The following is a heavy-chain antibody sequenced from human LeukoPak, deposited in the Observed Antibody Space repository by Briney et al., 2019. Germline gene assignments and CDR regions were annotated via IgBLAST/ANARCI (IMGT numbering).Heavy chain of an antibody. CDR1: GGTFSSYA. J-gene: IGHJ6*02. V-gene: IGHV1-69*04. D-gene: IGHD3-10*01. CDR2: IIPILGIA. CDR3: ARVRGSGRYEANKYYYYGMDV. Sequence: GSSVKVSCKASGGTFSSYAISWVRQAPGQGLEWMGRIIPILGIANYAQKFQGRVTITADKSTSTAYMELSSLRSEDTAVYYCARVRGSGRYEANKYYYYGMDVWGQGTTVTVSS.